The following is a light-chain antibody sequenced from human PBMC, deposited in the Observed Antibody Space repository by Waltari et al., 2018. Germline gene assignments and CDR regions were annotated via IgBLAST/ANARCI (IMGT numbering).Light chain of an antibody. J-gene: IGKJ5*01. V-gene: IGKV3-15*01. CDR1: HTVSSN. CDR2: EAS. CDR3: QQYNRWPPIT. Sequence: EVVMTQSPATLSVFPGESATLSCRASHTVSSNLAWYKQRPGQAPRRLIFEASTRAPSVPARFSGSVSGTEFTLTIRSLQSEDSAVYYCQQYNRWPPITFGQGTRLEIK.